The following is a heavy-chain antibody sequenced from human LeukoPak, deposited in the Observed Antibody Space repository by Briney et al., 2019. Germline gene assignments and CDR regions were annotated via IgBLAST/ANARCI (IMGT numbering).Heavy chain of an antibody. CDR2: ISHSGST. D-gene: IGHD7-27*01. V-gene: IGHV4-4*02. J-gene: IGHJ4*02. Sequence: PSETLSLTCAVSGDSFIGNNWWTWVRQPPGKGLEWIGEISHSGSTNYSSSLKSQVTISVDRSKNQFSLNLNSVTAADTAVYYCATRSGLTGEPYWGQGILVTVSS. CDR1: GDSFIGNNW. CDR3: ATRSGLTGEPY.